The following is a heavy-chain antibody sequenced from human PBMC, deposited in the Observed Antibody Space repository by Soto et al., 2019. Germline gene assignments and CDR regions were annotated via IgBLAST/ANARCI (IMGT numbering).Heavy chain of an antibody. V-gene: IGHV3-23*01. D-gene: IGHD3-22*01. CDR2: ISGSGGST. J-gene: IGHJ4*02. CDR1: GFTFSSYA. CDR3: AIRINDYDSSGYDY. Sequence: GGSLRLSCAASGFTFSSYAMSWVRQAPGKGLEWVSAISGSGGSTYYADSVKGRFTISRDNSKNTLYLQMNSLRAEDTAVYYCAIRINDYDSSGYDYWGQGTLVTVSS.